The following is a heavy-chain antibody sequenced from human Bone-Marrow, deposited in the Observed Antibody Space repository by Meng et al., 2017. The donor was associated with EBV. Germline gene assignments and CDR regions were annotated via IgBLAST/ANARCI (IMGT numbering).Heavy chain of an antibody. Sequence: QAQFRGSDPGVARPSGTLSLTCAVSGGSISNSNWWSWVRQPPGKGLEWIGEIYHSGSTNYNPSLKSRVTISVDKSKNQFSLKLSPVTAADTAVYYCARDLANDYGDYYFDYWGQGSLVTVSS. J-gene: IGHJ4*02. CDR2: IYHSGST. D-gene: IGHD4-17*01. CDR3: ARDLANDYGDYYFDY. CDR1: GGSISNSNW. V-gene: IGHV4-4*02.